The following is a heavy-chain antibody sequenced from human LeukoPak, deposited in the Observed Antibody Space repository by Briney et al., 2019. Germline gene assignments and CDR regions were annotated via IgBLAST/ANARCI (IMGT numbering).Heavy chain of an antibody. J-gene: IGHJ4*02. CDR3: ARDGYNYGLDRFDY. D-gene: IGHD5-18*01. CDR1: GGSISGTGHY. V-gene: IGHV4-39*07. CDR2: FYYSGST. Sequence: SETLSLTCTVSGGSISGTGHYWGWIRQPPGKGLEWIGSFYYSGSTYYNPSLKSRVTISVDTSKNQFSLKLTSVTAADTAVYYCARDGYNYGLDRFDYWGQGILVTVSS.